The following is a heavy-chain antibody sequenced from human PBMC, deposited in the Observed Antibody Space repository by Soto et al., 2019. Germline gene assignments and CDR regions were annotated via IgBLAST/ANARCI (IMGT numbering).Heavy chain of an antibody. J-gene: IGHJ4*02. CDR1: GGPSSSTSSC. CDR3: AGLYPYESSGYHLDY. Sequence: PLVTLSCTSTVSGGPSSSTSSCWAGIRQRPGKGLEWVGSIYYLGNTYYNPSLGSRVTISVDTSKNQFSLKLSSVTAADTAVFYCAGLYPYESSGYHLDYWSQGTLVTVSS. CDR2: IYYLGNT. D-gene: IGHD3-22*01. V-gene: IGHV4-39*01.